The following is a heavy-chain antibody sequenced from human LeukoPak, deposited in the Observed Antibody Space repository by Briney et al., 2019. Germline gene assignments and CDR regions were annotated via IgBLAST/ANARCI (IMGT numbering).Heavy chain of an antibody. J-gene: IGHJ4*02. CDR1: GYTLTSYG. Sequence: ASVKVSCKASGYTLTSYGISWVRQAPGQGLEWMGWISAYNGNTNYAQKLQGRVTMTTDTSTSTAYMELRSLRSDDTAVYYCARDRRRRYSSSWDFDYRGQGTLVTVSS. CDR3: ARDRRRRYSSSWDFDY. V-gene: IGHV1-18*01. CDR2: ISAYNGNT. D-gene: IGHD6-13*01.